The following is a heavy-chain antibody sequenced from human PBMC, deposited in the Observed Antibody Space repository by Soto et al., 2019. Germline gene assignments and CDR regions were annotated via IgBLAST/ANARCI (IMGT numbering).Heavy chain of an antibody. CDR1: GGSICSGGYS. V-gene: IGHV4-30-2*01. CDR3: ARVPGP. CDR2: IYHSGST. J-gene: IGHJ5*02. Sequence: SETLSLSCAVSGGSICSGGYSWSWIRRPPGKGLEWIGYIYHSGSTYYNPSLKSRVTISVDRSKNQFPLKLSSVTAADTAVYNCARVPGPWGQGTLVTVSS.